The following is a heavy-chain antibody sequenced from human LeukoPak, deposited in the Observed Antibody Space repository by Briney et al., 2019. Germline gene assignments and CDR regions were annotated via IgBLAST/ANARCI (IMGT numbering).Heavy chain of an antibody. J-gene: IGHJ2*01. Sequence: AETLSLTCTVSGGSVNNDSYYWSWIRQPPGKGLEWIVNIVYSGRTQSNPSLESRVAMSVHTSKNQFPLKLNSVTAADTAVYYCARAPLSYCSSSSCYRYFDLWGRGPLVTVSS. V-gene: IGHV4-61*01. CDR3: ARAPLSYCSSSSCYRYFDL. CDR2: IVYSGRT. CDR1: GGSVNNDSYY. D-gene: IGHD2-2*02.